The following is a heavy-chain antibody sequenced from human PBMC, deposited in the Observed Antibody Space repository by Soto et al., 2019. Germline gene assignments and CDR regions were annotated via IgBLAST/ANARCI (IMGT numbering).Heavy chain of an antibody. V-gene: IGHV1-3*05. Sequence: QVQLVQSGAEEKKPGASVKVSCKASGYTFTSYAMHWVRQAPGQRLEWMGWINAGNGNTKCSQKFQDRVTITRDTSASTAYMELSSLRSEDTAVHYCARGESVVGDYWGQGTLVTVSS. CDR3: ARGESVVGDY. J-gene: IGHJ4*02. D-gene: IGHD2-15*01. CDR2: INAGNGNT. CDR1: GYTFTSYA.